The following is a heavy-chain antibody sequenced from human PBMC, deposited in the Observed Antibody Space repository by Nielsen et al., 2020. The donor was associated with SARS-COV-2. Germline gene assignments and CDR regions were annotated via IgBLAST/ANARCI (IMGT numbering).Heavy chain of an antibody. D-gene: IGHD6-19*01. J-gene: IGHJ6*02. Sequence: GESLKISCAASGFTFRSSGMHWVRQAPGKGLEWVSTIGVSGGGTYYADSLKGRFTISRDNSKNTLYLQMNSLGADDTAIYYCTRRVAGGTMDVWGQGTTVTVSS. V-gene: IGHV3-23*01. CDR1: GFTFRSSG. CDR2: IGVSGGGT. CDR3: TRRVAGGTMDV.